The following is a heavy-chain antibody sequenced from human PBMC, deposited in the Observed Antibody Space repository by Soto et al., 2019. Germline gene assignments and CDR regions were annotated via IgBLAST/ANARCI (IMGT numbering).Heavy chain of an antibody. CDR2: INPNSGGA. CDR1: GYTFTGYY. J-gene: IGHJ6*02. V-gene: IGHV1-2*02. CDR3: ARDVVVVTSRSPYGMDV. Sequence: GASVKVSCKASGYTFTGYYMHWVRQAPGQGLEWMGWINPNSGGANYAQKFQGRVTMTRDTSISTAYMELSRLRSDGTAVYYCARDVVVVTSRSPYGMDVWGQGTTVTVSS. D-gene: IGHD3-22*01.